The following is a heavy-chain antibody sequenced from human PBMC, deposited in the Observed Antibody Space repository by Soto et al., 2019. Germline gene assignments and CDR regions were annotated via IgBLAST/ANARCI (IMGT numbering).Heavy chain of an antibody. V-gene: IGHV3-66*01. Sequence: EVQVVESGGGLVQPGGSLRLSCAVSGFTVSSNYMSWVRQAPGKGLEWVSVIYSDDSTYYTDSVKGRFIISRDNSNNTLYLQMNSLRAEDTAVYYCARADSRPVAGSGFDYWGQGTLVTVSS. J-gene: IGHJ4*02. D-gene: IGHD6-19*01. CDR2: IYSDDST. CDR1: GFTVSSNY. CDR3: ARADSRPVAGSGFDY.